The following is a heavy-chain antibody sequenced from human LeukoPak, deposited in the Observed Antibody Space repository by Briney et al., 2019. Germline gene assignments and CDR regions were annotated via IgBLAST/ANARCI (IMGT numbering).Heavy chain of an antibody. J-gene: IGHJ4*02. Sequence: PSETLSLTCAVYGGSFSGYYWSWIRQPPGKGLEWIGEINHSGSTNYNPSLKSRVTISVDTSKNQFSLKLSSVTAADTAVYYCVRMNASYYDSSGYYFFTTESYYFDYWGQGTLATVSS. CDR1: GGSFSGYY. CDR3: VRMNASYYDSSGYYFFTTESYYFDY. D-gene: IGHD3-22*01. CDR2: INHSGST. V-gene: IGHV4-34*01.